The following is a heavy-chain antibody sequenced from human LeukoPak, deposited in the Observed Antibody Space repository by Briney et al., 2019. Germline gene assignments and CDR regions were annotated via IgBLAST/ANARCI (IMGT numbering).Heavy chain of an antibody. D-gene: IGHD3-10*01. V-gene: IGHV1-2*02. Sequence: ASVKASCKASGYTFTGYYMHWVRQAPGQGLERMGWINPNRGGTNYARKFQGRVTIARHTSISTAYMELSRLRSDDTAVYYCARDLVDYYRAFDIWGQGTMVTVSS. CDR3: ARDLVDYYRAFDI. CDR1: GYTFTGYY. J-gene: IGHJ3*02. CDR2: INPNRGGT.